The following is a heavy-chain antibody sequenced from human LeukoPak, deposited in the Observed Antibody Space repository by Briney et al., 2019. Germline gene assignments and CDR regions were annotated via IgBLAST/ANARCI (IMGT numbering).Heavy chain of an antibody. V-gene: IGHV4-34*01. J-gene: IGHJ6*03. CDR3: ARGSPGRQQLVKVGGLYYYMDV. CDR1: GGSFSGYY. CDR2: INHSGST. D-gene: IGHD6-6*01. Sequence: SETLSLTCAVYGGSFSGYYWSWIRQPPGKGLEWIGEINHSGSTNYNPSLKSRVTISVDTSKNQFSLKLSSVTAADTAVYYCARGSPGRQQLVKVGGLYYYMDVWGKGTTVTGSS.